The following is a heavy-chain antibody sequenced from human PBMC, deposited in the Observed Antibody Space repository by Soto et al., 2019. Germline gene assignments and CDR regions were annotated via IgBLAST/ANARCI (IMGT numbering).Heavy chain of an antibody. CDR2: IKTKSSGGTT. CDR1: GFAFSDAS. J-gene: IGHJ4*02. CDR3: TPLGDGHYGYDF. D-gene: IGHD3-10*01. V-gene: IGHV3-15*01. Sequence: DVQLVESGGDLVKPGGSLRLSCAASGFAFSDASMSWVRQAPGKGLEWVGRIKTKSSGGTTDYAAPVKGRFTISRDDSKNTGYLQMDRPKAEDPAVYSCTPLGDGHYGYDFWGQGTLVTVSS.